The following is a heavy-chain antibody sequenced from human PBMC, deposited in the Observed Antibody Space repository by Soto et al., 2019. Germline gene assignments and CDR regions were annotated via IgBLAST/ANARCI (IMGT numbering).Heavy chain of an antibody. CDR3: ARVRTNDYAEAFDI. V-gene: IGHV4-4*07. CDR1: GGSISSYY. CDR2: IYTSGST. D-gene: IGHD2-2*01. J-gene: IGHJ3*02. Sequence: LETLSLTCTVSGGSISSYYWSWIRQPAGKGLEWIGRIYTSGSTNYNPSLKSRVTMSVDTSKNQFSLKLSSVTAADTAVYYCARVRTNDYAEAFDIWGQGTMVTVSS.